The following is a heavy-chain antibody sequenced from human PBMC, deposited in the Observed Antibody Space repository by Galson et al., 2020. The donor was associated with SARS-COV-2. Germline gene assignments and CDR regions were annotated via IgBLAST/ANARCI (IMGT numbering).Heavy chain of an antibody. V-gene: IGHV3-33*01. CDR2: IWYDGSNK. J-gene: IGHJ4*02. CDR3: ARDGAIAARGIDY. CDR1: GFTFSSYG. Sequence: GGSLRLSCAASGFTFSSYGMHWVRQAPGKGLEWVAVIWYDGSNKYYADSVKGRFTISRDNSKNTLYLQMNSLRAEDTAVYYCARDGAIAARGIDYWGQGTLVTVSS. D-gene: IGHD6-6*01.